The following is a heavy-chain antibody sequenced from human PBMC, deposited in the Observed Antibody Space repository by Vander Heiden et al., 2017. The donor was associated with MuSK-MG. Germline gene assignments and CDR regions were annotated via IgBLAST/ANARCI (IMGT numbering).Heavy chain of an antibody. J-gene: IGHJ5*02. V-gene: IGHV4-34*01. Sequence: QVQLQQWGAGLSAPSETPSLTCAVYGGSFSGYSWSWIRQPPGKGLEWIGEINHSGSTNYNPSLKRRVTISVDTSKNQFSLKLSSVTAADTAVYYCASVGAYCGGDCYPDHNWFDPWGQGTLVSVSS. CDR2: INHSGST. CDR3: ASVGAYCGGDCYPDHNWFDP. CDR1: GGSFSGYS. D-gene: IGHD2-21*02.